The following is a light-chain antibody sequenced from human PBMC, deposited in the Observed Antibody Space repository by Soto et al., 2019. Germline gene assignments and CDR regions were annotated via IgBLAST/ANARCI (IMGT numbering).Light chain of an antibody. CDR3: QQYNNYPWT. CDR2: KES. V-gene: IGKV1-5*03. CDR1: QSISSW. J-gene: IGKJ1*01. Sequence: DIQMTQSPSTLSASVGDRVTITCRASQSISSWLAWYQQKPGKAPKRLIYKESSLESGVTSRFSRSGSGTEFTLTISSLQPDDFATYYCQQYNNYPWTFGQGTKVEIK.